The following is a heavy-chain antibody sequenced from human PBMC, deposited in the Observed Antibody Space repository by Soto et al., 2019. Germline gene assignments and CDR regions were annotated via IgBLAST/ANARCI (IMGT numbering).Heavy chain of an antibody. CDR1: GGSISSGGYY. J-gene: IGHJ3*02. D-gene: IGHD3-22*01. CDR3: ARDRHYDSSGPQALDAFDI. CDR2: IYYSGST. Sequence: SETLSLTCTVSGGSISSGGYYWSWIRQHPGKGLEWIGYIYYSGSTYYNPSLKSRVTISVDTSKNQFSLKLSSVTAADTAVYYCARDRHYDSSGPQALDAFDIWGQGTMVT. V-gene: IGHV4-31*03.